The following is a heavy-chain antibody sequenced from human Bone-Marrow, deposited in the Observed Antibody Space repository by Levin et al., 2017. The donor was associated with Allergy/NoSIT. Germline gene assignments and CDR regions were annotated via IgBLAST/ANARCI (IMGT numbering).Heavy chain of an antibody. CDR3: AKVNPSSGWFVDALDI. J-gene: IGHJ3*02. Sequence: GGSLRLSCAASGFTFSYYGMHWVRQAPGKGLQWVAVISFDGTNKYYADSVKGRFSISRDNVNNTLYLEMTSLRAEDTAVYYCAKVNPSSGWFVDALDIWGQGTMVTVSS. D-gene: IGHD6-19*01. V-gene: IGHV3-30*18. CDR2: ISFDGTNK. CDR1: GFTFSYYG.